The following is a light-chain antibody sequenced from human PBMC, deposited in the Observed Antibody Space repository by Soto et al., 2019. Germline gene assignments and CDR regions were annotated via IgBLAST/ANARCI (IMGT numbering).Light chain of an antibody. V-gene: IGLV9-49*01. Sequence: QSVLTQPPSTSASLGASVTLTCTLSSGYSDYKVDWYQQRPGKGPRFVMRVGTGGIVGSKGDGIPDRFSVLGSGLSRYLTINHIQEEDEGDYHCGADHGRETDVVYVVFGGGTKLTVL. CDR3: GADHGRETDVVYVV. CDR2: VGTGGIVG. CDR1: SGYSDYK. J-gene: IGLJ2*01.